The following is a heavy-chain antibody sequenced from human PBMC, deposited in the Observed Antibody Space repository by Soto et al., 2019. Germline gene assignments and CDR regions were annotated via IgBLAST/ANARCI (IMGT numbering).Heavy chain of an antibody. CDR3: AHCLWRGYKAWFDS. J-gene: IGHJ5*01. CDR1: GFSLTTSGEG. CDR2: IYWDDDK. D-gene: IGHD3-3*01. V-gene: IGHV2-5*02. Sequence: QIALKESGPTRVKPTQTLILTCTFSGFSLTTSGEGVGWIRHTPGKALEWLALIYWDDDKRYSPSLTTRLTVNKDTARNQVVLTMTNMDPVDTGTYFCAHCLWRGYKAWFDSWGQGTLVTVSS.